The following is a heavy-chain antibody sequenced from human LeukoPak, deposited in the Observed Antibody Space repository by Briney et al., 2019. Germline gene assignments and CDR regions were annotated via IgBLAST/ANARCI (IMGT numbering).Heavy chain of an antibody. J-gene: IGHJ4*02. CDR3: ARAGAANDRARFDY. CDR1: GDSVSSNSAA. V-gene: IGHV6-1*01. CDR2: TYYRSKWYN. D-gene: IGHD6-13*01. Sequence: SQTLSLTCAISGDSVSSNSAAWNWIRQSPSRGLEWLARTYYRSKWYNDYAVSVKSRITINPDTSKNQFSLQLNSVTPEDTAVYYCARAGAANDRARFDYWGQGTLVTVSS.